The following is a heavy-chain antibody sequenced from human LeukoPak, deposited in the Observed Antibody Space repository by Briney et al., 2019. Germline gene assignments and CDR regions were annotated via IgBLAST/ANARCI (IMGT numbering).Heavy chain of an antibody. CDR3: ARVGYSYGYVDY. D-gene: IGHD5-18*01. CDR2: ISSSSSYI. V-gene: IGHV3-21*01. J-gene: IGHJ4*02. CDR1: GFTFSSYS. Sequence: GGSLRLSCAASGFTFSSYSMNWVRQAPGKGLEWVSSISSSSSYIYYADSVKGRFTISRDNAKNSLYLQMNSLRAEDTAVYYCARVGYSYGYVDYWGQGTLVAVSS.